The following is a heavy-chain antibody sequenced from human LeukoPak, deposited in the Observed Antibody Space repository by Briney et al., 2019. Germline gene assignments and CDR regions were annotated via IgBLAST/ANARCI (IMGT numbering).Heavy chain of an antibody. Sequence: GGSLRLSCVASGFRFSTYWMSWVRQAPGKGLEWVANIKEDGSEKYYVDSVKGRFTMSRDNAKNSVYLQMNRLRVEDTAVYYCARRSYRGVIGVYYYYYMDVWGKGTPVTVSS. D-gene: IGHD3-16*02. J-gene: IGHJ6*03. CDR3: ARRSYRGVIGVYYYYYMDV. CDR2: IKEDGSEK. V-gene: IGHV3-7*01. CDR1: GFRFSTYW.